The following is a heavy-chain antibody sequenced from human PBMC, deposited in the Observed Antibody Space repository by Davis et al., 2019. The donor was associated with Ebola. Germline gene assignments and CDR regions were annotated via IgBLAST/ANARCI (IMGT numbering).Heavy chain of an antibody. J-gene: IGHJ4*02. CDR1: GFTFDDYA. D-gene: IGHD2-15*01. V-gene: IGHV3-20*04. CDR3: ARDGYCSGGSCYKADSNY. CDR2: INWNGGST. Sequence: GGSLRLSCAASGFTFDDYAMSWVRQAPGKGLEWVSGINWNGGSTGYADSVKGRFTISRDNAKNSLYLQMNSLRDEDTAVYYCARDGYCSGGSCYKADSNYWGQGTLVTVSS.